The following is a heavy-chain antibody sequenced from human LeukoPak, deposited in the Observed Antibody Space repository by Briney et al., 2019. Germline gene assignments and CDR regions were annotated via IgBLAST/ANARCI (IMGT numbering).Heavy chain of an antibody. CDR1: GFTFSSYA. V-gene: IGHV3-23*01. CDR3: AKHSGYSHGASDY. Sequence: GGSLRLSCAASGFTFSSYAMSWVRQAPGKGLEWVSTISGSGGSTYYADSVKGRFTISRDNSKNTLYLQMNSLRAEDTAVYYCAKHSGYSHGASDYWGQGTLVTVSS. CDR2: ISGSGGST. J-gene: IGHJ4*02. D-gene: IGHD5-18*01.